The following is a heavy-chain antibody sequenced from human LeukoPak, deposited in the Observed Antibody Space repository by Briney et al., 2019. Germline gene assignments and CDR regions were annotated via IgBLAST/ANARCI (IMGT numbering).Heavy chain of an antibody. Sequence: SETLSLTCAVYGGSFSGYYWSWIRQPPGKGLEWIGEINHSGSTNYNPSLKSRVTISVDTSKNQFSLKLSSVTAADTAVYYCARHEYYDFWSGYPFDYWGQGTLVTVSS. CDR2: INHSGST. J-gene: IGHJ4*02. CDR1: GGSFSGYY. V-gene: IGHV4-34*01. CDR3: ARHEYYDFWSGYPFDY. D-gene: IGHD3-3*01.